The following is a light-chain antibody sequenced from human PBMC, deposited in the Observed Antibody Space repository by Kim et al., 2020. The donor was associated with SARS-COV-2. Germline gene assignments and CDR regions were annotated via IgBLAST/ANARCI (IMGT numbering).Light chain of an antibody. CDR3: QQYADSPPT. V-gene: IGKV3-20*01. CDR1: QSISSIH. CDR2: GIS. Sequence: YPGERAYRACRASQSISSIHVAWDQQKRGRAPRPIIYGISNRATDIPDRFSGSGAGTDFTLTISRLEPEDFAVYYCQQYADSPPTFDQGTKVDIK. J-gene: IGKJ1*01.